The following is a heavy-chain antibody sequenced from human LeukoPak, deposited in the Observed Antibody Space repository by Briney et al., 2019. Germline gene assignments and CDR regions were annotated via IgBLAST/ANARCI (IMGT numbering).Heavy chain of an antibody. CDR1: GYTFTSYG. J-gene: IGHJ5*02. D-gene: IGHD6-13*01. CDR2: ISAYNGNT. CDR3: ARERPAAGIISWFDP. V-gene: IGHV1-18*01. Sequence: ASVKVSCKASGYTFTSYGISWVRQAPGQGLEWMGWISAYNGNTNYAQKLQGRVTMTTDTSTSTAYMELRSLRSDDTAVYYCARERPAAGIISWFDPWGQGTLVTVSS.